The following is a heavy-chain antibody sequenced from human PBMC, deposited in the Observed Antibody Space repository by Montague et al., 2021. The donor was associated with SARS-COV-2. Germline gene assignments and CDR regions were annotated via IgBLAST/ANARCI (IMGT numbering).Heavy chain of an antibody. CDR3: SRGGGMIRGVVDF. CDR2: ISRSGDST. Sequence: SLRLSCAESGFTFDDYGMSWVRQAPGKGLEWVSGISRSGDSTAYGDSVKGRFTISRDNAKNSLYLQMNSLRVEDTAFYHCSRGGGMIRGVVDFWGQGILVSVSS. D-gene: IGHD3-10*01. V-gene: IGHV3-20*01. CDR1: GFTFDDYG. J-gene: IGHJ4*02.